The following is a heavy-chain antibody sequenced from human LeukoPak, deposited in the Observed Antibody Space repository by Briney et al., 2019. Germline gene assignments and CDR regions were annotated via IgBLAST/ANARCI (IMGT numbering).Heavy chain of an antibody. Sequence: SETLSLTCTVSGYSISSGYYWGWIRQPPGKGLEWIGSIYHSGSTYYNPSLKSRVTISVDTSKNQFSLKLSSVTAADTAVYYCARDSDSSGYYTPNWGQGTLVTVSS. J-gene: IGHJ4*02. D-gene: IGHD3-22*01. CDR3: ARDSDSSGYYTPN. CDR1: GYSISSGYY. V-gene: IGHV4-38-2*02. CDR2: IYHSGST.